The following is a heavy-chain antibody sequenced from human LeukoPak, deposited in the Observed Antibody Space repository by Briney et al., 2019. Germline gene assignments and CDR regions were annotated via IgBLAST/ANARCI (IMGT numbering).Heavy chain of an antibody. Sequence: SETLSLTCTVSGGSISSYYWSWIRQPAGKGLEWIGRIYTSGSTNYDPSLKSRVTMSVDTSRNQFSLKLSSVTAADTAVYYCAREWVYCGGDCYYDYWGQGTLVTVSS. V-gene: IGHV4-4*07. CDR3: AREWVYCGGDCYYDY. J-gene: IGHJ4*02. D-gene: IGHD2-21*02. CDR1: GGSISSYY. CDR2: IYTSGST.